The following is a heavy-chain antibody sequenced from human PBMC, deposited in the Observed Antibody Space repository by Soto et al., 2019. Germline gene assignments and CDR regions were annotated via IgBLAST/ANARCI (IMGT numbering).Heavy chain of an antibody. D-gene: IGHD7-27*01. Sequence: EVQVLESGGGLVQPGGSLRLSCAGSGFTFINYAMNWVRQAPGEGLEWVSSISGGGDAAFFPDSVRGRFTISRDNSKNTVTLQMKSLGVDDTAVYYCARKILGSTTRQKYWYFDLWGWGTLVTVSS. CDR2: ISGGGDAA. CDR1: GFTFINYA. CDR3: ARKILGSTTRQKYWYFDL. J-gene: IGHJ2*01. V-gene: IGHV3-23*01.